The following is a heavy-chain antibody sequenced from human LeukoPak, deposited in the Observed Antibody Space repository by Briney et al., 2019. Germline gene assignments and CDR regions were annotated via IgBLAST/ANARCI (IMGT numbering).Heavy chain of an antibody. Sequence: SETLSLTCTVSGGSISTTTYYWDWIRQPPGKGLEYVGSIYYSGSTYYTPSLKSRVTISIDTAKSQFSLKLISVTAADTAVYFCARHCSDSNCYRLDAFDIWGQGTLVTVSS. CDR1: GGSISTTTYY. D-gene: IGHD2-15*01. CDR2: IYYSGST. V-gene: IGHV4-39*01. CDR3: ARHCSDSNCYRLDAFDI. J-gene: IGHJ3*02.